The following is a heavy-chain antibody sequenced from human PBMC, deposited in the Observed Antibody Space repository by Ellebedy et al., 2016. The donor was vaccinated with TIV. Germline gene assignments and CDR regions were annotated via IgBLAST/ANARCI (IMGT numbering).Heavy chain of an antibody. CDR1: GFSLSSYW. CDR3: TTDLGTSSTTRFEY. J-gene: IGHJ4*02. CDR2: ISSDGSHR. Sequence: GESLKISXAASGFSLSSYWMHWVRQAPGKGLVWVSHISSDGSHRNYADSVKGRFTISRDNAKNTLYLQMNSLKTEDTAVYYCTTDLGTSSTTRFEYWGQGTLVTVSS. D-gene: IGHD1-1*01. V-gene: IGHV3-74*01.